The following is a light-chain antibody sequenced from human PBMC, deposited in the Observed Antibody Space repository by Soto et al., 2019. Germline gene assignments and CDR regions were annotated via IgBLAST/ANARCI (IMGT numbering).Light chain of an antibody. CDR1: SSNIGSNY. Sequence: QSVLTQPPSASGTPGQRVTISCSGSSSNIGSNYVYWYQQLPGTAPKLLIYRNNQRPSGVPDRFSGSKSGTSASLAITGFQTGDEADYYCGSWDSSLSAYVFGTGTKVTVL. CDR3: GSWDSSLSAYV. CDR2: RNN. V-gene: IGLV1-47*01. J-gene: IGLJ1*01.